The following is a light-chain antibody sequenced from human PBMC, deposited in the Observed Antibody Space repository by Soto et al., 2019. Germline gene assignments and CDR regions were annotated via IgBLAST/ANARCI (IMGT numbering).Light chain of an antibody. J-gene: IGLJ2*01. CDR3: SSYAGGVV. CDR2: EGY. V-gene: IGLV2-23*01. Sequence: QSALTQPASVSGSPGQSITISCTGTSSDVGSYNLVSWYQQHPGKAPKLMIYEGYNRPSGVSNRFSGSKSGNTASLTISGLQAEDEADYYCSSYAGGVVFGEGTKLTVL. CDR1: SSDVGSYNL.